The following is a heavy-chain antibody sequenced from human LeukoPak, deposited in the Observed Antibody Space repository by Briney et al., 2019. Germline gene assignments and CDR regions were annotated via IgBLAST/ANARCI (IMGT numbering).Heavy chain of an antibody. CDR3: ASPDSVAGHNFDY. Sequence: GGSLRLSCAAPGFTFSDYYMSWIRQAPGKGLEWVSYISSSGSTIYYADSVKGRFTISRDNAKNSLYLQMNSLRAEDTAVYYCASPDSVAGHNFDYWGQGTLVTVSS. J-gene: IGHJ4*02. D-gene: IGHD6-19*01. CDR2: ISSSGSTI. CDR1: GFTFSDYY. V-gene: IGHV3-11*01.